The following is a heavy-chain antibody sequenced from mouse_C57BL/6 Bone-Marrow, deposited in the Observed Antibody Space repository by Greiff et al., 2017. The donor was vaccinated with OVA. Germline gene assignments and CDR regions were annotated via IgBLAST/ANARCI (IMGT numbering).Heavy chain of an antibody. CDR2: ISSGGSYT. Sequence: EVQVVESGGDLVKPGGSLKLSCAASGFTFSSYGMSWVRQTPDKRLEWVATISSGGSYTYYPDSVKGRFTISRDNAKNTLYLQMSSLKSEDTAMYYCARHSITTVVATRGWYFDVWGTGTTVTVSS. CDR3: ARHSITTVVATRGWYFDV. D-gene: IGHD1-1*01. V-gene: IGHV5-6*01. CDR1: GFTFSSYG. J-gene: IGHJ1*03.